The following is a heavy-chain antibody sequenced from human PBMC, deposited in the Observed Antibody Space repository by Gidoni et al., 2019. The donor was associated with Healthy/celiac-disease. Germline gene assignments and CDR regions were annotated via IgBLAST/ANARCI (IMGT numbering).Heavy chain of an antibody. J-gene: IGHJ6*02. CDR1: GGSISSSY. D-gene: IGHD3-3*01. V-gene: IGHV4-4*07. Sequence: QVQLQESGPGLVKPSETLSLTCTVSGGSISSSYWSWIRQPAGTGLEWSGRIYTSGGTTYNPSLKSRVTMSVDTSKNQFSLKLSSVTAADTAVYYCARDLTTGMGYDFWSGYLLSPYYYYGMDVWGQGTTVTVSS. CDR2: IYTSGGT. CDR3: ARDLTTGMGYDFWSGYLLSPYYYYGMDV.